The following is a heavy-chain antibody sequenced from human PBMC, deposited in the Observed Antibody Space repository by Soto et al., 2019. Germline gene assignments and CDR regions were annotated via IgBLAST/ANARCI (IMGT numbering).Heavy chain of an antibody. D-gene: IGHD3-10*01. Sequence: EVQLVESGGGLVQPGGSLRLSCAASGFTFSDHYMDWVRQAPGKGLAWVGRSKNKADSYTTEYAASVKGRFTISRDGSKTSLLLQMNSLKTEDTAVYYCTVCGSGNDFGAAWGQGILVSVSS. J-gene: IGHJ4*02. CDR3: TVCGSGNDFGAA. CDR2: SKNKADSYTT. CDR1: GFTFSDHY. V-gene: IGHV3-72*01.